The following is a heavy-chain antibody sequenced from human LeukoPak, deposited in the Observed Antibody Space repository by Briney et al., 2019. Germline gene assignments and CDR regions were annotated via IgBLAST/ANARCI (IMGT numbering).Heavy chain of an antibody. D-gene: IGHD2-2*01. CDR3: ARAMRRAAMGAFDI. J-gene: IGHJ3*02. CDR2: ICGSGGST. V-gene: IGHV3-21*01. CDR1: GFTFSTYA. Sequence: GGSLRLSCAASGFTFSTYAMNWVRQAPGRGLEWVSSICGSGGSTYYADSVKGRFTISRDNAENSLYLQMNSLRAEDTAVYYCARAMRRAAMGAFDIWGQGTMVTVSS.